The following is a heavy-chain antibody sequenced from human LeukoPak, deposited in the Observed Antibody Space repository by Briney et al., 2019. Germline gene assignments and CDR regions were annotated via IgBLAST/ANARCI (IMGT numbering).Heavy chain of an antibody. CDR3: ARGRQLAFDY. V-gene: IGHV3-53*01. CDR1: GFTVRSNY. J-gene: IGHJ4*02. CDR2: IYSGGST. Sequence: PGGSLRLSCAASGFTVRSNYMSWVRHAPGEGLEWVSVIYSGGSTYYADSVKGRFTISRDNSKNTLYLQMNSLRAEDTAVYYCARGRQLAFDYWGQGTLVTVSS. D-gene: IGHD6-13*01.